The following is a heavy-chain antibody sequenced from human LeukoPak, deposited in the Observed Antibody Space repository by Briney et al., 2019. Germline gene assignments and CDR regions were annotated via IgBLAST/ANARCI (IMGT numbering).Heavy chain of an antibody. V-gene: IGHV1-69*01. CDR2: IIPIFGTA. J-gene: IGHJ4*02. CDR3: ARHDPSGIAAAGDY. Sequence: SVKVSCKASGGTFSSYAISWVRQAPGQGLEWMGGIIPIFGTANYAQKFQGRVTITADESTSTAYMELSSLRSEDTVVYYCARHDPSGIAAAGDYWGQGTLVTVSS. CDR1: GGTFSSYA. D-gene: IGHD6-13*01.